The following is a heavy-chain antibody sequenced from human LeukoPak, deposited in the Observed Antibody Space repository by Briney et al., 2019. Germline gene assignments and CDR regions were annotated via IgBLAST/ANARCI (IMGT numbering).Heavy chain of an antibody. Sequence: ASVKVSCKASGYTFTSYGISWVRQAPGQGLEWMGWISAYNGNTNYAQKLQGRVTMTTDTSTSTAYMELRSLRSDDTAVYYCAKNGEGGAFCSGGTCYPYYYYMDVWGKGTTVTISS. V-gene: IGHV1-18*01. CDR3: AKNGEGGAFCSGGTCYPYYYYMDV. CDR2: ISAYNGNT. J-gene: IGHJ6*03. CDR1: GYTFTSYG. D-gene: IGHD2-15*01.